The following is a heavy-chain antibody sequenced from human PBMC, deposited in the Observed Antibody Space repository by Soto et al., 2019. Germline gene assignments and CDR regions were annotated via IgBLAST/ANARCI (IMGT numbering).Heavy chain of an antibody. CDR3: ATLPPRIVVMAIEFPS. V-gene: IGHV4-59*12. CDR2: VYHTGST. Sequence: SVTMSLASTVCECYITRCSPYYLKQPPGKGLEWIGEVYHTGSTKYNPSLKNRVTISVDTSNNQFSLKLSAVTAADTAVYYCATLPPRIVVMAIEFPSWGQGTLVTVSA. CDR1: ECYITRCS. J-gene: IGHJ5*02. D-gene: IGHD2-15*01.